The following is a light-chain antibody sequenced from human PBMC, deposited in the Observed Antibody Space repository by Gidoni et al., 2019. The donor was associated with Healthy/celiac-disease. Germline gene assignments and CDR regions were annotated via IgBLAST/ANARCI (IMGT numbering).Light chain of an antibody. Sequence: EIVLTQSPATLFLSPGERATLSCRASQSVSSYLAWYQQKPGQAPRLLLYDASTRATGIPARFSGSGSGTDFTLTISSLEPEDFAVYYCQQRSNWPLTFGGGTKVEIK. V-gene: IGKV3-11*01. CDR1: QSVSSY. J-gene: IGKJ4*01. CDR3: QQRSNWPLT. CDR2: DAS.